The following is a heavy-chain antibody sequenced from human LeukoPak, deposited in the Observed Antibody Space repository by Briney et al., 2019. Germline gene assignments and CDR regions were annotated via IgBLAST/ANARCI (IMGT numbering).Heavy chain of an antibody. Sequence: PGGSLRLSCAASGFPFSRTSMTWVRQAPGKGLEWVSTISPSGGSTFYADSVKGRFSLSRDNSKNTLFLQMNTLRAADTALYYCAKDIQLSTWGLGTMVTVSS. CDR1: GFPFSRTS. CDR3: AKDIQLST. J-gene: IGHJ3*01. CDR2: ISPSGGST. V-gene: IGHV3-23*01. D-gene: IGHD3-16*02.